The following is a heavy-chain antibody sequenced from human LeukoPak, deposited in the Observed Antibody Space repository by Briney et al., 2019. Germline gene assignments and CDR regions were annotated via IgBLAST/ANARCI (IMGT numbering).Heavy chain of an antibody. CDR1: GGSISSSSYY. CDR3: ARDWVWYCSGGSCQGGMDV. CDR2: IYYSGTT. D-gene: IGHD2-15*01. V-gene: IGHV4-39*07. Sequence: SETLSLTCTVSGGSISSSSYYWGWIRQPPGKGLEWIGSIYYSGTTYYNPSLKSRVTISVDKSKNQFSLKLSSVTAADTAVYYCARDWVWYCSGGSCQGGMDVWGQGTTVTVSS. J-gene: IGHJ6*02.